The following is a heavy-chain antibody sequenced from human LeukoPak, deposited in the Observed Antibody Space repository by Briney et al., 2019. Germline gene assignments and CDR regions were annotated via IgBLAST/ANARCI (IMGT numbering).Heavy chain of an antibody. Sequence: TGGSLRLSCAASGFTFSSYWMHWVRQAPGKGLVWVSHIKSDGSRTSYADSVKGRLTISRDNAKNTVYLQMNSLRVEDTAVYYCGRGLRPVDYWGQGTLVTVSS. CDR3: GRGLRPVDY. CDR1: GFTFSSYW. J-gene: IGHJ4*02. CDR2: IKSDGSRT. V-gene: IGHV3-74*01.